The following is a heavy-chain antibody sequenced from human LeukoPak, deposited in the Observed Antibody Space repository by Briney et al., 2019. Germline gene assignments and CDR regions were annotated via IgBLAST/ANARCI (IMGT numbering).Heavy chain of an antibody. D-gene: IGHD2-2*01. CDR3: ARDSTGVDGMDV. V-gene: IGHV1-2*06. CDR2: INPNSGGT. Sequence: ASVKASCKASGYTFTGYYMHWVRQAPGQGLEWMGRINPNSGGTNYAQKFQGRVTMTRDTSISTAYMELSRLRSDDTAVYYCARDSTGVDGMDVWGQGTTVTVSS. CDR1: GYTFTGYY. J-gene: IGHJ6*02.